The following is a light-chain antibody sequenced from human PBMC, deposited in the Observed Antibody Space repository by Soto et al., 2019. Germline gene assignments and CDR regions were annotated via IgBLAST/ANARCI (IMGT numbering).Light chain of an antibody. CDR2: EVR. CDR3: GSYTSSSTRV. V-gene: IGLV2-14*01. J-gene: IGLJ3*02. CDR1: SSDVGGYNF. Sequence: QSALTQPASVSGSPGQSITISCTGTSSDVGGYNFVSWYQKHPGKAPKLMIYEVRNRPSGVSNRFSGSKSGNTASLTISGLQAEDDAYYYCGSYTSSSTRVFGGGTKVTVL.